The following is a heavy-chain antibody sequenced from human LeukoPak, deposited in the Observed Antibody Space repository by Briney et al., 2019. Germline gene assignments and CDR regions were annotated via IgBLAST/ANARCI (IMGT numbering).Heavy chain of an antibody. CDR1: GFTFSSYD. D-gene: IGHD6-25*01. CDR3: ARVLTVRSGGYDAFDI. J-gene: IGHJ3*02. Sequence: AGGSLRLSCAASGFTFSSYDMHWVRHATGKGLEWVSAIDTAGDTYYPGSVKGRFTISRENAKNSLYLQMNTLRAGDTAVYYCARVLTVRSGGYDAFDIWGQGTMVTVSS. CDR2: IDTAGDT. V-gene: IGHV3-13*01.